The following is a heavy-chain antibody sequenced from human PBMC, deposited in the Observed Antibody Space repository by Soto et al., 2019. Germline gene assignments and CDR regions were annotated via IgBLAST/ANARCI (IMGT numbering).Heavy chain of an antibody. D-gene: IGHD2-2*01. CDR1: GYSFTSYW. J-gene: IGHJ6*02. Sequence: RGESLKISCKGSGYSFTSYWIGWVRQMPGKGLEWMGIIYLGDSDTRYSPSFQGQVTISADKSISTAYLQWSSLKASDTAMYYCAKLLHGSCSSTSCYYYYYYGMDVWGQGTTVTVSS. CDR3: AKLLHGSCSSTSCYYYYYYGMDV. V-gene: IGHV5-51*01. CDR2: IYLGDSDT.